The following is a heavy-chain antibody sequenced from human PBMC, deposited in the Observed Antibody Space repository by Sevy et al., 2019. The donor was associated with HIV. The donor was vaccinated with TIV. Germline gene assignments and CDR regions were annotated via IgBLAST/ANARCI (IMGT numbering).Heavy chain of an antibody. Sequence: SETLSLTCAVSGYSISSGYYWGWIRQPPGKGLEWIGSIYHSGSTYYNPSLKSRVTISVDTSKNQFSLKLSSVTAADTAVYYCARPLGEYQIVVAFTLWGQGTLVTVSS. D-gene: IGHD3-22*01. CDR2: IYHSGST. J-gene: IGHJ4*02. CDR3: ARPLGEYQIVVAFTL. CDR1: GYSISSGYY. V-gene: IGHV4-38-2*01.